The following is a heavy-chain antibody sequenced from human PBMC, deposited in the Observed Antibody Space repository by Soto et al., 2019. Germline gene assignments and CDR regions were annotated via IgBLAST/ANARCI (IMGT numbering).Heavy chain of an antibody. Sequence: SETLSLTCTVSGGSISSYYCSWIRQPPGKGLEWIATIYYTGSTFYNPSLKSRVTISVDTSKNQFSLRLASVTAADTAVYYCTRQDYSNYGAYWGQGSQVTVSS. V-gene: IGHV4-39*01. D-gene: IGHD4-4*01. CDR3: TRQDYSNYGAY. J-gene: IGHJ4*02. CDR2: IYYTGST. CDR1: GGSISSYY.